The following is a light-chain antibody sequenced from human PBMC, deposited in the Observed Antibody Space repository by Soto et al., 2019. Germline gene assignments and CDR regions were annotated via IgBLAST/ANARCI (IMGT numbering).Light chain of an antibody. V-gene: IGKV3-11*01. CDR2: DAS. CDR3: QRRSNSIT. Sequence: EIVLTQSPATLSLSPGERATLSCRASQSVSSYLAWYQQKPGQAPRLLIYDASNRATGIPARFSGSGSGTDFTLTTSSLEPEDFAVYYCQRRSNSITFGQGTRLEIK. CDR1: QSVSSY. J-gene: IGKJ5*01.